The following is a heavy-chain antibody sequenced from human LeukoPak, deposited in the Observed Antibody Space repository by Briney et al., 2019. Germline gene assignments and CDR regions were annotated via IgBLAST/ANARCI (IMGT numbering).Heavy chain of an antibody. CDR1: GVTVSTIY. CDR3: ATLKGWYGEGCFDY. D-gene: IGHD3-10*01. CDR2: IYPDGRA. Sequence: PGGSLRLSCAASGVTVSTIYMGWVRQAPGKGLDWVSVIYPDGRANYAESVKGRFTISRDSSENTLFLQMNNLRAEDTAVYYCATLKGWYGEGCFDYWGQGTLVTVSS. J-gene: IGHJ4*02. V-gene: IGHV3-53*01.